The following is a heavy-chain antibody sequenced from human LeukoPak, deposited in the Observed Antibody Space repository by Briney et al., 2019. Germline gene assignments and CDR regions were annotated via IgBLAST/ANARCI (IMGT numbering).Heavy chain of an antibody. CDR1: GFTFSSYG. CDR3: AKDGGYSSGWSASFDY. Sequence: GGSLRLSCAASGFTFSSYGMHWVRQAPGKGLEWVAFIRYDGSNKYYADSVKGRLTISRDNSKNTLYLQMNSLRAEDTAVYYCAKDGGYSSGWSASFDYWGQGTLVTVSS. J-gene: IGHJ4*02. V-gene: IGHV3-30*02. CDR2: IRYDGSNK. D-gene: IGHD6-19*01.